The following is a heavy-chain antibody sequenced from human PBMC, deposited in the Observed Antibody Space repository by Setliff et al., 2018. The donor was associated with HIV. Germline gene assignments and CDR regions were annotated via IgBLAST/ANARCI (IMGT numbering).Heavy chain of an antibody. J-gene: IGHJ3*02. CDR2: IGGRFDT. D-gene: IGHD3-10*02. CDR3: ARDTMWAFDI. Sequence: PGGSLRLSCAASGCTFSDYSMNWVRQAPGKGLEWVSFIGGRFDTYYADSVKGRFTISRDNAKKSLYLQMNSLRADDTAVYYCARDTMWAFDIWGQGTLVTVSS. CDR1: GCTFSDYS. V-gene: IGHV3-48*01.